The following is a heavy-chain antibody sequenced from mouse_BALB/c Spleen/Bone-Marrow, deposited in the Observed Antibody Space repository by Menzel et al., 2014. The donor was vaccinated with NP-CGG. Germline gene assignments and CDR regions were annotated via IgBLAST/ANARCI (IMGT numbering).Heavy chain of an antibody. J-gene: IGHJ1*01. CDR2: INPYNDNT. Sequence: VHVKQSGPELVKPGASVKMSCKASGYTFTSYVMQWVKQKPGQGLEWIGNINPYNDNTKYNEKFKGKATLTSDKSSSTAYMELSSLTSEDSAVYYCARSLYGYDWYFDVWGAGTTVTVSS. V-gene: IGHV1-14*01. CDR1: GYTFTSYV. CDR3: ARSLYGYDWYFDV. D-gene: IGHD2-2*01.